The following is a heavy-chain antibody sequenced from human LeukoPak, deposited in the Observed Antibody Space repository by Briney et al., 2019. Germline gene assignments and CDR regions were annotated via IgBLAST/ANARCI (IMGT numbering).Heavy chain of an antibody. V-gene: IGHV1-18*01. CDR1: GYTFTNYG. J-gene: IGHJ6*03. Sequence: ASVKVSCKASGYTFTNYGVSWVRQAPGQGLEWMGWISGYNGYTNYAQKFQFRVTMTTDTSTSTAYMELRSLTSDDTAVYYCARDRGGFLEWSQDMGVWGKGTTVTVSS. CDR3: ARDRGGFLEWSQDMGV. CDR2: ISGYNGYT. D-gene: IGHD3-3*01.